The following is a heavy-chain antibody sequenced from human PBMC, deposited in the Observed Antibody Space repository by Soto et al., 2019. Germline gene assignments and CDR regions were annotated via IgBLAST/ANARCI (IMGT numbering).Heavy chain of an antibody. V-gene: IGHV1-2*02. CDR3: MRGGGGDSPIDY. CDR2: INPSNEIT. J-gene: IGHJ4*02. D-gene: IGHD2-21*01. CDR1: GYTFSAYY. Sequence: RASVKVSCKTSGYTFSAYYVHWARRAPGRGFQWLGWINPSNEITTFSEFFQGRITMTRDTSTNTVHMELNMLTSDDTAVYNFMRGGGGDSPIDYWGQGTQVTVPQ.